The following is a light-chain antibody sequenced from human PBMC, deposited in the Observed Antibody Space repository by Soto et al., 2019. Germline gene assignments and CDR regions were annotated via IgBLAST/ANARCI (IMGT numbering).Light chain of an antibody. CDR1: SSDVGASDY. CDR3: LSHPGSSNV. V-gene: IGLV2-8*01. Sequence: QSALTQPPSASGSPGQSVAISCTGTSSDVGASDYVSWYQQHSGKAPKLLLYEVNKRPSGVPDRFSGAKSVNPASLTVSALHAEDEADYYCLSHPGSSNVLGTGTKLTVL. J-gene: IGLJ1*01. CDR2: EVN.